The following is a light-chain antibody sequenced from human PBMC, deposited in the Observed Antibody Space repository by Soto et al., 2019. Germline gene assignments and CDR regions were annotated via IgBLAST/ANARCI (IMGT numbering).Light chain of an antibody. J-gene: IGKJ5*01. V-gene: IGKV3-11*01. CDR1: QSVSTY. CDR2: DAS. Sequence: EVVLTQSPATLSLSPGERATLSCRASQSVSTYLAWYQQKPGQTPRLLIYDASNRATGIPARFSGSGSGTDFTLTINSLEPEDFAVYYCQQRSNWITFGQGTRLEIK. CDR3: QQRSNWIT.